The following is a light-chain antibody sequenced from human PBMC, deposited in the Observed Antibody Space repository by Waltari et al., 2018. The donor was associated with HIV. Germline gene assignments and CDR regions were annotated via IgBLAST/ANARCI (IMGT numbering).Light chain of an antibody. V-gene: IGLV1-36*01. CDR2: YDD. J-gene: IGLJ1*01. CDR1: SSNLGSNA. CDR3: AAWDDSHYV. Sequence: QSVLTQPPSVSAAPGQRVTISCSGSSSNLGSNAVTWYQQLPRKSPKLLIYYDDLLSSGVSNRFSGSKSGTSASLAISGVQSVDEADYYCAAWDDSHYVFGTGTKVTVL.